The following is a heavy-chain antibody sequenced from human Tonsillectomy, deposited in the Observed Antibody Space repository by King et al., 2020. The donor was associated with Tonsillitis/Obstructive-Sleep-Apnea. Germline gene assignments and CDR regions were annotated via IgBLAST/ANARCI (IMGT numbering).Heavy chain of an antibody. V-gene: IGHV1-18*01. CDR3: ARDSRSHYFDRSTYYTFDY. CDR1: GYTFTTYG. D-gene: IGHD3-22*01. Sequence: QLVQSGAEVKKPGASVKVSCKASGYTFTTYGISWVRQAPGQGLEWMGWISAYNGDTNYAQKLQGRVTMTTDKSTSTAYMELRRLRSDDTAVYYCARDSRSHYFDRSTYYTFDYWGQGTLVTVSS. CDR2: ISAYNGDT. J-gene: IGHJ4*02.